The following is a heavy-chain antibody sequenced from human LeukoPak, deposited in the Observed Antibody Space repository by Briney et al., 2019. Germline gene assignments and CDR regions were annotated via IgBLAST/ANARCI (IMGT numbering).Heavy chain of an antibody. Sequence: GGSLRLSCAASGFTFSSYAMSWVRQAPGKGLEWVSAISGSGGSTYYADSVKGRFTISRDNSKNTLYLQMNSLRAEDTAVYYCAKDGGNVLRFLEWLPIDYWGQGTLVTVSS. D-gene: IGHD3-3*01. CDR3: AKDGGNVLRFLEWLPIDY. V-gene: IGHV3-23*01. CDR2: ISGSGGST. CDR1: GFTFSSYA. J-gene: IGHJ4*02.